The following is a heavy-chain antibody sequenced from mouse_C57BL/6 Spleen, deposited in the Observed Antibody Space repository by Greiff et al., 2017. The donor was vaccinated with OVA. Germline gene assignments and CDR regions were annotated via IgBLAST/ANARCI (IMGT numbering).Heavy chain of an antibody. CDR2: IFPGSGST. J-gene: IGHJ3*01. V-gene: IGHV1-55*01. D-gene: IGHD2-4*01. CDR3: ARGNDYDGWFAY. Sequence: QVHVKQPGAELVKPGASVKMSCKASGYTFTSYWITWVKQRPGQGLEWIGDIFPGSGSTNYNEKFKSKATLTVDTSSSTAYMQLSSLTSEDSAVYYCARGNDYDGWFAYWGQGTLVTVSA. CDR1: GYTFTSYW.